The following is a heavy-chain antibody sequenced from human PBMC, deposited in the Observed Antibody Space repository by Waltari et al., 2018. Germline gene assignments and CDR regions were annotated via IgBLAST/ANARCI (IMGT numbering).Heavy chain of an antibody. CDR2: INPNSGVT. Sequence: QVQLVQSGAEVKKPGASVKVSCKASGYTFGGYYIFWFRQAPGQGLEWMGWINPNSGVTKYAQKFKGGVTMTVDTAVNTAYMEMRSLKSDDTAVYYCARDANYFGSGVADYHFDTWGQGTLVTVSS. CDR3: ARDANYFGSGVADYHFDT. J-gene: IGHJ4*02. D-gene: IGHD3-10*01. CDR1: GYTFGGYY. V-gene: IGHV1-2*02.